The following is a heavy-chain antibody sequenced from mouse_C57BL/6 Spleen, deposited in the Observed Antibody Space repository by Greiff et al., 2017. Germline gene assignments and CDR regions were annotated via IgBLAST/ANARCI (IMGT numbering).Heavy chain of an antibody. Sequence: DVKLVESGGDLVKPGGSLKLSCAASGFTFSSYGMSWVRQTPDKRLEWVATISSGGSYTYYPDSVKGRFTISRDNAKNTLYLQMSSLKSEDTAMYYCARFYGSSYDWYFDVWGTGTTVTVSS. D-gene: IGHD1-1*01. V-gene: IGHV5-6*02. CDR1: GFTFSSYG. CDR3: ARFYGSSYDWYFDV. J-gene: IGHJ1*03. CDR2: ISSGGSYT.